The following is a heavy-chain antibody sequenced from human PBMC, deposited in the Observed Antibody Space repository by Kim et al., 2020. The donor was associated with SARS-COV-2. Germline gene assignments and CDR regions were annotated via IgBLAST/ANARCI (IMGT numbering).Heavy chain of an antibody. Sequence: ASVKVSCKASGYTFSDYYVHWVRQAPGQGLEWMGWINPNSGGTNFAQKFRGRVTMTRDTSISTAYMELSSLTSDDTAVYYCARGPSGSSSPWGQGTLATV. CDR3: ARGPSGSSSP. V-gene: IGHV1-2*02. D-gene: IGHD3-10*01. J-gene: IGHJ5*02. CDR1: GYTFSDYY. CDR2: INPNSGGT.